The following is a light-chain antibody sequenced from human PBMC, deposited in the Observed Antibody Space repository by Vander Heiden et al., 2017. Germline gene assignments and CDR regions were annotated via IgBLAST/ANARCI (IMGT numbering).Light chain of an antibody. CDR2: GIF. V-gene: IGKV3-20*01. CDR3: QQYLSSVWT. Sequence: VLTQSPGSLCLPPGETATRSCRTTQTISSTYLAWYHHRPGQCPRLLIYGIFNRATGIPDRFSGSGSGRDFTLTIRGLEPEDVGVYYCQQYLSSVWTFGRGTKVQIK. J-gene: IGKJ1*01. CDR1: QTISSTY.